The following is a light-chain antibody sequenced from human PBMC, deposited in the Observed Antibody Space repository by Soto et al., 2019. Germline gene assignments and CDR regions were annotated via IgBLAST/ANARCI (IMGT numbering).Light chain of an antibody. Sequence: QSALTQPASVSGSPGQSITITCTGTSSDIGAYNYVSWYRQYPGKAPQLMISQVNNRPSGVSNRFSGSKSDNTASLTISGLPAADEADYYCCSYASVTSWVFGGGTKLTVL. CDR3: CSYASVTSWV. J-gene: IGLJ3*02. CDR1: SSDIGAYNY. V-gene: IGLV2-14*01. CDR2: QVN.